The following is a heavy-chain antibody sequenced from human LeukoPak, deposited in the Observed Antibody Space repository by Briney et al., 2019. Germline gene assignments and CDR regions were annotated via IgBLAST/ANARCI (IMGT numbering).Heavy chain of an antibody. CDR1: GGTFSSYA. CDR3: ARGPPDYGDYGPVDY. D-gene: IGHD4-17*01. J-gene: IGHJ4*02. CDR2: IIPIFGTA. V-gene: IGHV1-69*06. Sequence: SVKVSCKASGGTFSSYAISWVRQAPGQGLEWMGGIIPIFGTANYAQKFQGRVTITADKSTSTAYMELSSLRSDDTAVYYCARGPPDYGDYGPVDYWGQGTLVTVSS.